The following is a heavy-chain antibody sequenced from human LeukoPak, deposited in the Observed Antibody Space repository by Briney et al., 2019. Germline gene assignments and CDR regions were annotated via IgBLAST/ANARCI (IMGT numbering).Heavy chain of an antibody. D-gene: IGHD3-22*01. CDR3: ARDAYYDSSGYYDY. CDR1: GGSINSYY. J-gene: IGHJ4*02. V-gene: IGHV4-59*01. Sequence: SETLSLACTVSGGSINSYYWSWIRQPPGKGLEWIGYIYYSGRTNYNPSLKSRVTISVNTSKNQFSLKLSSVTAADTAVYYCARDAYYDSSGYYDYWGQGTLVTVSS. CDR2: IYYSGRT.